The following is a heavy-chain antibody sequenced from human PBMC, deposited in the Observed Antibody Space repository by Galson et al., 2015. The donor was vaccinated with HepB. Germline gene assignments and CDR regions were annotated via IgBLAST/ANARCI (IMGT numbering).Heavy chain of an antibody. V-gene: IGHV3-23*01. Sequence: SLRLSCAASGFTFSSYAMSWVRQAPGKGLEWVSAISGSGGSTYYADSVKGRFTISRDNSKNTLYLQMNSLRAEDTAVYYCARDFTMIVAGESFGYFDLWGRGTLVTVSS. D-gene: IGHD3-22*01. J-gene: IGHJ2*01. CDR1: GFTFSSYA. CDR3: ARDFTMIVAGESFGYFDL. CDR2: ISGSGGST.